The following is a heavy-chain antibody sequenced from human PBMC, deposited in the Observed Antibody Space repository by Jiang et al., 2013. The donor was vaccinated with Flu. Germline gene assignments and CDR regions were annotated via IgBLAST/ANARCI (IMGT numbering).Heavy chain of an antibody. CDR2: ISVYNGNT. Sequence: SGAEVKKPGASVKVSCKASGYTFTSYGIGWVRQAPGQGLEWMGWISVYNGNTNYAQKLQGRVTMTTDTSTSTAYMELRSLRSDDTAVYYCARGWVRGGNCYYGMDVWGQGTTVTVSS. CDR1: GYTFTSYG. V-gene: IGHV1-18*04. D-gene: IGHD5-24*01. CDR3: ARGWVRGGNCYYGMDV. J-gene: IGHJ6*02.